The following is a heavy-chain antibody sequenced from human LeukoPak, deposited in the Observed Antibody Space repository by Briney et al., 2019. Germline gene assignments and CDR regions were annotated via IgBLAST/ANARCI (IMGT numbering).Heavy chain of an antibody. Sequence: ASVKVSCKASGYTFTSYYMHWVRQAPRQGLEWMGIINPSGGSTSYAQKFQGRVTMTRDTSTSTVYMELSSLRSEDTAVYYCARAIAALYGMDVWGQGTTVTVSS. CDR1: GYTFTSYY. J-gene: IGHJ6*02. D-gene: IGHD6-13*01. CDR3: ARAIAALYGMDV. V-gene: IGHV1-46*01. CDR2: INPSGGST.